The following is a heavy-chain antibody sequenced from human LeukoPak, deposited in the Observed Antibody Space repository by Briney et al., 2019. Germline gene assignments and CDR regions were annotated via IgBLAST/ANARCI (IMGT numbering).Heavy chain of an antibody. J-gene: IGHJ4*02. CDR3: ARAPRITIFGVVSYYFDY. CDR1: GGSISSGGYY. V-gene: IGHV4-31*03. D-gene: IGHD3-3*01. Sequence: PSQTLSLTCTVSGGSISSGGYYWSWIRQHPGKGLEWIGYIYYSGSTYYNPSLKSRLTISVDTPKNQFSLKLSSVTAADTAVYYCARAPRITIFGVVSYYFDYWGQGTLVTVSS. CDR2: IYYSGST.